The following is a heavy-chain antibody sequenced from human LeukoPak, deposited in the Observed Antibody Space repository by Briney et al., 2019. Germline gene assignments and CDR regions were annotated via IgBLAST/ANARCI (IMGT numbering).Heavy chain of an antibody. CDR3: ARNRVGFYYADAFDM. J-gene: IGHJ3*02. CDR2: IHYDGSEK. V-gene: IGHV3-30*02. Sequence: GGSLRLSCAPSGFSLINCDMHWVRQTPGKGLEWVAFIHYDGSEKYYADSLKGRFTISRDNSKNTLYLQMNSLRGEETAVYYCARNRVGFYYADAFDMWGQGTMVTVSS. CDR1: GFSLINCD. D-gene: IGHD5-24*01.